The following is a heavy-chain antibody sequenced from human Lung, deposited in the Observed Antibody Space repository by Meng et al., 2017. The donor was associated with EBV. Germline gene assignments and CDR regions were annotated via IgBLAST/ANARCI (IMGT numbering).Heavy chain of an antibody. D-gene: IGHD3-10*01. CDR3: LRGSGGSV. CDR2: ITHTGSS. Sequence: QGQLGDAGPELKKPWEPLPVTCIASGESFTNYNGWAVVREPAGRGQEWSGKITHTGSSAYTPSLKGRVSMSMDKSKNQFSLKLSSVTAADTAVYHCLRGSGGSVWGQGTLVTVSS. CDR1: GESFTNYNG. J-gene: IGHJ1*01. V-gene: IGHV4/OR15-8*01.